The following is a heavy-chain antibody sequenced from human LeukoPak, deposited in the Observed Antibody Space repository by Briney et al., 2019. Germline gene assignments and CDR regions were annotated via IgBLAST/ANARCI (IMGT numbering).Heavy chain of an antibody. Sequence: GGSLRLSCAASGFTFSDYYMSWIRQAPGKGLEWVSYISSSGSTIYYADSVKGRFTISRDNAKNSLYLQMNSLRAEDTAVYYRARCVGDIVVVPAAMSYYYYYYMDVWGKGTTVTVSS. V-gene: IGHV3-11*04. J-gene: IGHJ6*03. CDR3: ARCVGDIVVVPAAMSYYYYYYMDV. D-gene: IGHD2-2*01. CDR1: GFTFSDYY. CDR2: ISSSGSTI.